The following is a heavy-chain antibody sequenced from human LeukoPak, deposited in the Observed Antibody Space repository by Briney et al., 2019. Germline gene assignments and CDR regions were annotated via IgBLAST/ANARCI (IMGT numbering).Heavy chain of an antibody. CDR2: IIPIFGTA. D-gene: IGHD2-2*01. J-gene: IGHJ4*02. CDR1: GGTFSSYA. CDR3: ASYVPVVPAAPFDY. V-gene: IGHV1-69*05. Sequence: SVKVSCKASGGTFSSYAISWVRQAPGQGLEWMGGIIPIFGTANYAQKFQGRVTITTDESTSTAYMELSSLRSEDTAVYYCASYVPVVPAAPFDYWGQGTLVTVSS.